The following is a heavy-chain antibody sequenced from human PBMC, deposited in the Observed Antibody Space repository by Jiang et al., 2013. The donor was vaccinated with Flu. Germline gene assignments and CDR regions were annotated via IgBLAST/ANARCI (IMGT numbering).Heavy chain of an antibody. D-gene: IGHD5/OR15-5a*01. CDR1: GFTVSSNY. CDR3: ARRLANYYSYAMDV. Sequence: ASGFTVSSNYMSWVRQAPGKGLEWVSIIYSGDSTYYADSVKGRFTISRDNSKNTLYLQMNSLRAEDTAVYYCARRLANYYSYAMDVWGQGTTVTVSS. CDR2: IYSGDST. V-gene: IGHV3-53*01. J-gene: IGHJ6*02.